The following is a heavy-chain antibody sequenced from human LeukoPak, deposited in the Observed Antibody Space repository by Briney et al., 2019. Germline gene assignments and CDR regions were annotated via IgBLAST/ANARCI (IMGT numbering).Heavy chain of an antibody. Sequence: QPGGSLRLSCAASGFTFSSYWMTWVRQAPWKGLEWVSAISGSGGSTYYADSVKGRFTISRDNSKNTLYLQMNSLRAEDTAVYYCATDNGDSSGYYYGDYWGQGTLVTVSS. D-gene: IGHD3-22*01. CDR1: GFTFSSYW. V-gene: IGHV3-23*01. CDR3: ATDNGDSSGYYYGDY. J-gene: IGHJ4*02. CDR2: ISGSGGST.